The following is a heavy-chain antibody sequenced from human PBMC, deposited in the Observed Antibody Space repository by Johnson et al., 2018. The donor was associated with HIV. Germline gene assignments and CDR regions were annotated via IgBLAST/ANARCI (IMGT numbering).Heavy chain of an antibody. D-gene: IGHD5-12*01. CDR3: ARGRKDIEAADGRDNDAFDV. CDR1: GFTFSNAW. CDR2: IKSKTDGGTT. V-gene: IGHV3-15*01. J-gene: IGHJ3*01. Sequence: VQLVESGGGLVQPGGSLRLSCAASGFTFSNAWMSWVRQAPGKGLEWVGRIKSKTDGGTTDYAAPVKGRFTISRDDSKNTLYLQMNSLRGDDSALYFCARGRKDIEAADGRDNDAFDVWGRGTLVTVSS.